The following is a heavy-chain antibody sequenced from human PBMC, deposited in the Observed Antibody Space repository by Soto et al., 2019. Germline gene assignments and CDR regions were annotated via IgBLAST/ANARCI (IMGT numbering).Heavy chain of an antibody. Sequence: QVQLVESGGGVVQPGRSLRLSCAASGFTFSSYGMHWVRQAPGKGLEWVAVISYDGSNKYYADSVKGRFTITRDNSKTTLYLQMNSLRAEDTAVYYCAKDEGPYSYYGMDVWGQGTTVTVSS. CDR1: GFTFSSYG. J-gene: IGHJ6*02. V-gene: IGHV3-30*18. CDR2: ISYDGSNK. CDR3: AKDEGPYSYYGMDV.